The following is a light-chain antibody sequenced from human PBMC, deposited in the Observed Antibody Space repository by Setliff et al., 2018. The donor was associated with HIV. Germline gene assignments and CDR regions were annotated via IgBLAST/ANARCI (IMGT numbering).Light chain of an antibody. CDR1: SSNIGSNT. CDR3: AAWDDSLNVL. Sequence: SVLTQPPSASGTPGQRVTISCSGSSSNIGSNTVNWYQQLPGTAPKLLIYSNNQRPSGVPDRFSGSKSGTSASLAISGLQSEDEADYYCAAWDDSLNVLFGTGTKVTVL. V-gene: IGLV1-44*01. J-gene: IGLJ1*01. CDR2: SNN.